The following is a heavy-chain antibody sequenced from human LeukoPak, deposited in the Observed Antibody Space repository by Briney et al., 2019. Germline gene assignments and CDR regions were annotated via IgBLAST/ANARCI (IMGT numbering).Heavy chain of an antibody. CDR3: AKDLYGDYVDDC. Sequence: GGSLRLSCAASGFTFNSYAMSWVRQAPGKGLEWVSAISGSGDSTYYADSVKGRFTISRDNSKTTLYLQMNSLRAEDTAVYYCAKDLYGDYVDDCWGQGTLVTVSS. V-gene: IGHV3-23*01. D-gene: IGHD4-17*01. J-gene: IGHJ4*02. CDR1: GFTFNSYA. CDR2: ISGSGDST.